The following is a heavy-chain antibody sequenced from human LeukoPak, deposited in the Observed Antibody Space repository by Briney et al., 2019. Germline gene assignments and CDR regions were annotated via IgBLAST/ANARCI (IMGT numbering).Heavy chain of an antibody. D-gene: IGHD3-22*01. V-gene: IGHV1-2*04. J-gene: IGHJ4*02. CDR3: ARAGSTWGYYDSSGYQGFDY. CDR1: GYTFTGYY. CDR2: INPNSGGT. Sequence: ASVKVSCTASGYTFTGYYMHWVRQAPGQGLEWMGWINPNSGGTNYAQKFQGWVTMTRDTSISTAYMELSRLRSDDTAVYYCARAGSTWGYYDSSGYQGFDYWGQGTLVTVSS.